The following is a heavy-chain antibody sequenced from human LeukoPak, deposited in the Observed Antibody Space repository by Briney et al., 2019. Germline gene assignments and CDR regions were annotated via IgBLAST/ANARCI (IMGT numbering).Heavy chain of an antibody. D-gene: IGHD3-22*01. V-gene: IGHV4-59*12. Sequence: SETLSLTCTVSGGSISSYYWSWIRQPPGKGLEWIGYIYYSGSTYYNPSLKSRVTISVDTSKNQFSLKLSSVTAADTAVYYCARDRLLHSIFDYWGQGTLVTVSS. CDR1: GGSISSYY. J-gene: IGHJ4*02. CDR3: ARDRLLHSIFDY. CDR2: IYYSGST.